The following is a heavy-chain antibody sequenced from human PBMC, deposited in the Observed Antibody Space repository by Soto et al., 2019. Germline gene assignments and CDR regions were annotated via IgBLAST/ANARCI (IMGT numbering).Heavy chain of an antibody. D-gene: IGHD3-3*01. CDR3: ASGTIFGVVSQYYFDY. V-gene: IGHV4-39*01. CDR1: GGSISSSSYY. Sequence: SETLSLTCTVSGGSISSSSYYWGWIRQPPGKGLEWIGSIYYSGSTYYNPSLKSRVTISVDTSKNQFSLKLSSVTAADTAVYYCASGTIFGVVSQYYFDYWGQGTLVTVSS. CDR2: IYYSGST. J-gene: IGHJ4*02.